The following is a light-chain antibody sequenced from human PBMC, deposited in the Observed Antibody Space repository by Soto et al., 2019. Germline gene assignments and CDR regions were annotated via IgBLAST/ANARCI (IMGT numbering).Light chain of an antibody. CDR1: QDISSY. CDR2: AAS. V-gene: IGKV1-9*01. J-gene: IGKJ4*01. Sequence: IQVTQSPSSLSASVGDRVTITCRASQDISSYLAWYQQKPGKAPTLLIYAASTLQSGVPSRFSGSGFGTDFTLTISSLXXEDFASYYCQQLRSXPSTFGGGTKVEIK. CDR3: QQLRSXPST.